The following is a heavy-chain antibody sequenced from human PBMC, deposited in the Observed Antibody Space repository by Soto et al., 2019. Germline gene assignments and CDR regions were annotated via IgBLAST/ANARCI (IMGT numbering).Heavy chain of an antibody. J-gene: IGHJ5*02. Sequence: PSETLSLTCTVSGGSISSSSYYWGWIRQPPGKGLEWIGSIYNSGSTYYNPSLKSRVTISVDTSKNQFSLELSSVTAADTAVYYCAREVNSSPARGPNWFDPWGQGTLVTVSS. CDR2: IYNSGST. CDR1: GGSISSSSYY. D-gene: IGHD6-13*01. CDR3: AREVNSSPARGPNWFDP. V-gene: IGHV4-39*02.